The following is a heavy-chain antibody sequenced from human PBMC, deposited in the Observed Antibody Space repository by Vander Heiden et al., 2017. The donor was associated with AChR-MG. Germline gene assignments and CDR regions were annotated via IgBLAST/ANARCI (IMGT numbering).Heavy chain of an antibody. D-gene: IGHD1-20*01. CDR2: IKSKTEGGTT. J-gene: IGHJ4*02. Sequence: EVQQAQPGGSSVKPGGSLSLACAVSGFPFSNARMSCVRQAPGKGLGWVGRIKSKTEGGTTDYAPTVKGRFTVSSDDSKTTLFLQMERLINEDTAVYYCTTESVYNSGFDCGGQGTLVTVSS. V-gene: IGHV3-15*01. CDR1: GFPFSNAR. CDR3: TTESVYNSGFDC.